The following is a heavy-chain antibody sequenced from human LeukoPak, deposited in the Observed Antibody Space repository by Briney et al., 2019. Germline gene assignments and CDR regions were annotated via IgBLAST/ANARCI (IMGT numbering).Heavy chain of an antibody. CDR2: ISSIGSTI. V-gene: IGHV3-48*03. D-gene: IGHD1-26*01. J-gene: IGHJ3*02. CDR3: ARGGSYLSAFDI. Sequence: GGSLRLSCAASGFTFSSYEMNWVRQAPGKGLEWVSYISSIGSTIYYADSVKGRFTISRDNSKNTLYLQMNSLRAEDTAVYYCARGGSYLSAFDIWGQGTMVTVSS. CDR1: GFTFSSYE.